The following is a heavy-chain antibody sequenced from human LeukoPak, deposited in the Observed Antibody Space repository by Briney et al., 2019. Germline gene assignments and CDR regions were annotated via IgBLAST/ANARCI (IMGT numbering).Heavy chain of an antibody. J-gene: IGHJ4*02. CDR1: GFTFSDYA. CDR2: ISGSGGST. V-gene: IGHV3-23*01. Sequence: GGSLRLSCAASGFTFSDYAMTWVRQAPGKGLEWVSAISGSGGSTNYADSAKGRFTISRDNSKNTLYLQMNSLRAEDTAVYYCAKYPPRSGGLHFDYWGQGTLVTVSS. D-gene: IGHD1-26*01. CDR3: AKYPPRSGGLHFDY.